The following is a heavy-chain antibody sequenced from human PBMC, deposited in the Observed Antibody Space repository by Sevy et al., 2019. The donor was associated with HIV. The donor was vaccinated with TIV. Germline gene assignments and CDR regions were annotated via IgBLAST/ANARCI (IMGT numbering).Heavy chain of an antibody. V-gene: IGHV4-34*01. Sequence: SETLSLTCAVYGGSFSGHYWSWIRQPPGKGLEWMGEINHGGSTNYNPSLKSRVTISLDTSKNQFSLKLTSMTAADTALYYCARHCSSISCSHVFDIWGQGTMVTVSS. D-gene: IGHD2-2*01. CDR3: ARHCSSISCSHVFDI. CDR1: GGSFSGHY. J-gene: IGHJ3*02. CDR2: INHGGST.